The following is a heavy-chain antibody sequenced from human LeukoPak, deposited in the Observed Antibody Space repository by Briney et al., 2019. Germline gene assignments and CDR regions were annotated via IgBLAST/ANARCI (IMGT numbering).Heavy chain of an antibody. J-gene: IGHJ6*03. CDR3: ARVLRYCSGGNCYSGGLGYMDV. D-gene: IGHD2-15*01. CDR2: ISSSSDYI. CDR1: GFTFNNYI. V-gene: IGHV3-21*04. Sequence: GSLRLSCAASGFTFNNYIMNWVRQAPGKGLEWVSSISSSSDYIYYADSVKGRFTISRDNAKNSLYLQMTSLRAEDTAVYYCARVLRYCSGGNCYSGGLGYMDVWGKGTTVTISS.